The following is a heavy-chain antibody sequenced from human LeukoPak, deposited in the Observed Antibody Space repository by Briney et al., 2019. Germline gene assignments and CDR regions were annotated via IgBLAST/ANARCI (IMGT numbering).Heavy chain of an antibody. D-gene: IGHD3-16*01. CDR1: GFTFGDYA. J-gene: IGHJ6*03. CDR3: AKSMGLRYYYYYYYMDV. CDR2: ISGSGGST. Sequence: GGSLRLSCTASGFTFGDYAMSWFRQAPGKGLEWVSAISGSGGSTYYADSVKGRFTISRDNSKNTLYLQMNSLRAEDTAVYYCAKSMGLRYYYYYYYMDVWGKGTTVTVSS. V-gene: IGHV3-23*01.